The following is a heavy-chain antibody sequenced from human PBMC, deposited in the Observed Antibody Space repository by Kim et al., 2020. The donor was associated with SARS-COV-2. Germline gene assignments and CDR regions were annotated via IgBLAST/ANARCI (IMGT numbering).Heavy chain of an antibody. Sequence: SETLSLTCTVSGGSISSYYWSWIRQPPGKGLEWIGYIYYSGSTNYNPSLKSRVTISVDTSKNQFSLKLSSVTAADTAVYYCARDAGSRGGMDVWGQGTTVTVSS. CDR2: IYYSGST. CDR1: GGSISSYY. J-gene: IGHJ6*02. V-gene: IGHV4-59*13. CDR3: ARDAGSRGGMDV.